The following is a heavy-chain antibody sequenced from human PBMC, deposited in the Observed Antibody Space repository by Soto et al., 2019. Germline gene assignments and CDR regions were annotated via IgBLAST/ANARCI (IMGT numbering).Heavy chain of an antibody. J-gene: IGHJ5*02. Sequence: PSETLSLTCAVYGGSFSGYYWSWIRQPPGKGLEWIGEINHSGSTNYNPSLKSRVTISVDTSKNQFSLKLRSVTAADTAVYYCARGHGEEDCSSTSCYYNWFDPWGQGTLVTVSS. D-gene: IGHD2-2*01. V-gene: IGHV4-34*01. CDR3: ARGHGEEDCSSTSCYYNWFDP. CDR1: GGSFSGYY. CDR2: INHSGST.